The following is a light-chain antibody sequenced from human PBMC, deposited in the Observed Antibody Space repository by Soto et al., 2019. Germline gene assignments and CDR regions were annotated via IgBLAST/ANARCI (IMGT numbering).Light chain of an antibody. CDR2: GAS. V-gene: IGKV3-15*01. CDR1: QSVSSN. J-gene: IGKJ5*01. CDR3: LQYNNWPPIT. Sequence: EIVMTQSPATLSVSPGERATLSCRASQSVSSNLAWYQQKPGQAPRLLIYGASTRATGIPARFSGSGSGTEFTLTISRLQSEDFAVYYCLQYNNWPPITFGQGTRLEIK.